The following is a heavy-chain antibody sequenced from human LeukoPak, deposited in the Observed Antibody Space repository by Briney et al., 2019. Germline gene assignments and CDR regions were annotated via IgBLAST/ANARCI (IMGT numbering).Heavy chain of an antibody. Sequence: KSGGSPRLSCAASGFTFSSYSMNWVRQAPGKGLEWVSSISSSSSYIYYADSVKGRFTISRDNAKNSLYLQMNSLRAEDTAVYYCARLDSSSWKIAEYFQHWGQGTLVTVSS. CDR3: ARLDSSSWKIAEYFQH. D-gene: IGHD6-13*01. CDR2: ISSSSSYI. J-gene: IGHJ1*01. CDR1: GFTFSSYS. V-gene: IGHV3-21*01.